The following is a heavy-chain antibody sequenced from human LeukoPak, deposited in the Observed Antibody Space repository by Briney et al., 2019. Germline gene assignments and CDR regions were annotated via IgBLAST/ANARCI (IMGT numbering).Heavy chain of an antibody. CDR1: GFTFSDYA. Sequence: GGSLRLSCAASGFTFSDYAMTWVRQAPGKGLEWVSAISATGYVTYYADSVKGRFTISRDNSKNTLYLQMNGLRAEDTAVYYCAKEREDTALVIDAFDIWGQGTMVTVSS. J-gene: IGHJ3*02. CDR3: AKEREDTALVIDAFDI. CDR2: ISATGYVT. V-gene: IGHV3-23*01. D-gene: IGHD5-18*01.